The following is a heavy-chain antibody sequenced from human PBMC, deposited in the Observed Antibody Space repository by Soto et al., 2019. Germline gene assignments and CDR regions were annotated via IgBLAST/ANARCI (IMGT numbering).Heavy chain of an antibody. CDR1: GYTLTELS. CDR3: ATDLDFWSGYYIEVY. CDR2: FDPEDGET. Sequence: GASVKVSCKVSGYTLTELSMHWVRQAPGKGLEWMGGFDPEDGETIYAQKFQGRVTMTEDTSTDTAYMELSSLRSEDTAVYYCATDLDFWSGYYIEVYWGQGTLVTVSS. V-gene: IGHV1-24*01. J-gene: IGHJ4*02. D-gene: IGHD3-3*01.